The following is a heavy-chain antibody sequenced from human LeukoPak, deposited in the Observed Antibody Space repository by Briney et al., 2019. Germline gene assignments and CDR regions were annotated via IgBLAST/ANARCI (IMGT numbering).Heavy chain of an antibody. CDR1: GFTLSSYD. Sequence: SGGSLRLSCAASGFTLSSYDMSWVRQAPGKGVEGVSAISGSGGSTYYADCVKGRFTISRDNSKNRLYLQMNSQRGEDAAVYYCAKLGAVYSYGPLFDYWGQGTLVTVSS. V-gene: IGHV3-23*01. D-gene: IGHD5-18*01. J-gene: IGHJ4*02. CDR3: AKLGAVYSYGPLFDY. CDR2: ISGSGGST.